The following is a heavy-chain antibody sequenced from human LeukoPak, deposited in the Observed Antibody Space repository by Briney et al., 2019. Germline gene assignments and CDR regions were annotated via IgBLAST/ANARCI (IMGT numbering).Heavy chain of an antibody. D-gene: IGHD6-19*01. Sequence: KPSETLSLTCTVSIDSISRYYWSWIRQPPGKGLEWIGDIYYSGSTNYNPSLKRRVTISVDTSKNQFSLKLSSVTAADTAVYYCARVGEAVAGTGWFGPWGQGNLVTVSS. J-gene: IGHJ5*02. CDR3: ARVGEAVAGTGWFGP. CDR1: IDSISRYY. V-gene: IGHV4-59*01. CDR2: IYYSGST.